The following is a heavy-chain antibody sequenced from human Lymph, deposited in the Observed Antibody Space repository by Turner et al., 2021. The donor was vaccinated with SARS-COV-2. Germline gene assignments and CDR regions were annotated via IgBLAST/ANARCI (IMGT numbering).Heavy chain of an antibody. V-gene: IGHV3-30-3*01. D-gene: IGHD3-16*01. J-gene: IGHJ4*02. CDR1: GFTFSTYA. CDR2: ISYDGSNK. Sequence: VQLVESGGGVSQPGRSLILSCAPSGFTFSTYAMHWVRQAPGKGLEWVALISYDGSNKYYADSVKGRFTISRDNSKNTLYLQMNSLRTEDTAVYYCARDVGGYLGYWGQGTLVTVSS. CDR3: ARDVGGYLGY.